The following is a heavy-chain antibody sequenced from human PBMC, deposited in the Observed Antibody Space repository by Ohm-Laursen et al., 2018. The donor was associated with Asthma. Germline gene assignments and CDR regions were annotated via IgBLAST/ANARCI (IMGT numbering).Heavy chain of an antibody. V-gene: IGHV3-11*06. CDR3: ARSGYSYGSQYYFDY. J-gene: IGHJ4*02. Sequence: SLRLSCAASGFTFSDYYMSWLRQAPGKGLEWVSHIFSSSSYTNYADSVKGRSTISRDNAKNSLYLQINSLRAEDTAVYYCARSGYSYGSQYYFDYWGQGTLVTVSS. CDR2: IFSSSSYT. D-gene: IGHD5-18*01. CDR1: GFTFSDYY.